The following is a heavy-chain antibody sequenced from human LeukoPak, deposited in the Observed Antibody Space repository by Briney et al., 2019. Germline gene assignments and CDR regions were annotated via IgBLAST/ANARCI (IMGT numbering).Heavy chain of an antibody. J-gene: IGHJ6*03. CDR3: ARGLSSSGVSSSWLYYYYYYYMDV. D-gene: IGHD6-13*01. Sequence: ASVKVSCKASRYTFTSYDINWVRQATGQGLEWMGWMNPNSGNTGYAQKFQGRVTMTRNTSISTAYMEPSSLRSEDTAVYYCARGLSSSGVSSSWLYYYYYYYMDVWGKGTTVTVSS. V-gene: IGHV1-8*01. CDR1: RYTFTSYD. CDR2: MNPNSGNT.